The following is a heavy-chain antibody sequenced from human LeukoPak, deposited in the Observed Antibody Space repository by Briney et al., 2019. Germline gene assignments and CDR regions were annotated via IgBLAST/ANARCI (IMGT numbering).Heavy chain of an antibody. V-gene: IGHV3-33*06. CDR1: GFTFSSYG. Sequence: PGRSLRLSCAASGFTFSSYGMHWVRQAPGKGLEWVAVIWYDGSNKYYADSVKGRFIISRDNSKNMLYLQMNSLRAEDTAVYYCAKDRRGDFFYYMDVWGKGTTVTVSS. J-gene: IGHJ6*03. D-gene: IGHD3-3*01. CDR2: IWYDGSNK. CDR3: AKDRRGDFFYYMDV.